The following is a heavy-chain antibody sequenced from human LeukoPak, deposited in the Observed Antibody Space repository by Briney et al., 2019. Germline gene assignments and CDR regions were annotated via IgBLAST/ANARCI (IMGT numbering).Heavy chain of an antibody. CDR3: ARDSPLLTYYYPSGNYYYYFDY. CDR1: GGPFSGYQ. V-gene: IGHV4-34*01. D-gene: IGHD3-10*01. Sequence: SETLSLTCAVYGGPFSGYQWSWIRQPPGKGLEWIGEINHSGSTNYIPSLKSRVTISVDTSKNQFSLKLTSVTAADAAVYYCARDSPLLTYYYPSGNYYYYFDYWGQGSLVTVSS. J-gene: IGHJ4*02. CDR2: INHSGST.